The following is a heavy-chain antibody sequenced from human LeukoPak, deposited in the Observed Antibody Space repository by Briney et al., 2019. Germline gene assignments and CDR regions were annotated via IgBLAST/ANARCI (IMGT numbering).Heavy chain of an antibody. CDR2: ISNSSSYK. D-gene: IGHD6-13*01. Sequence: GGSERLFCAASGFTVSNNYMSWVRQSPGKGLECLSSISNSSSYKYYADSVKGRFTISRDNAKNSLYLQMNSLRAEDTAVYYCARLKVGISKSAAGTDYYYYGMDVWGQGTTVTVSS. V-gene: IGHV3-21*01. J-gene: IGHJ6*02. CDR1: GFTVSNNY. CDR3: ARLKVGISKSAAGTDYYYYGMDV.